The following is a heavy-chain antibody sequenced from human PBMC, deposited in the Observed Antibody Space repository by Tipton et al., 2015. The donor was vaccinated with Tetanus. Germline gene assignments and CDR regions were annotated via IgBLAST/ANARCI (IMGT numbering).Heavy chain of an antibody. CDR3: ARDAYGSGSYFDL. D-gene: IGHD3-10*01. Sequence: SLRLSCAASRFTFGDYYMSWIRQAPGKGLEWISYISSGGTTIYYVDSVKGRFTISRDNAKNSLYLQMNSLRAEDTAVYYCARDAYGSGSYFDLWGLGTLVTASS. CDR2: ISSGGTTI. CDR1: RFTFGDYY. J-gene: IGHJ4*02. V-gene: IGHV3-11*01.